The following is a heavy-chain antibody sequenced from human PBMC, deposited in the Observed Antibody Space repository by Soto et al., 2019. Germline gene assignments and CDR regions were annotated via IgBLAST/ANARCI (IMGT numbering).Heavy chain of an antibody. V-gene: IGHV1-8*02. CDR2: INPNSGNI. J-gene: IGHJ4*02. Sequence: GGSVKVPCKASGYTFTSYGISWVRQAPGQGLEWMGWINPNSGNIGYAQRFQGRVTMTPDTAIRTAYMEVTSLRSDETAVYYCARGRASGSYYLLDYWGQGTLVTVSS. D-gene: IGHD3-10*01. CDR1: GYTFTSYG. CDR3: ARGRASGSYYLLDY.